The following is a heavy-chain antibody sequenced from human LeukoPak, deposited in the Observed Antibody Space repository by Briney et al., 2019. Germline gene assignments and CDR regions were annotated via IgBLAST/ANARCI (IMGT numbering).Heavy chain of an antibody. J-gene: IGHJ5*02. CDR3: ARGVHGDYGSGWFVP. CDR2: IMPLFGTA. V-gene: IGHV1-69*05. Sequence: ASVKVSCKTSGGTFNNSAISWVRQAPGQGLEWLGGIMPLFGTAGYAQKFQGRVTITKDESTRTVYLELTSLTSDDTAVYYCARGVHGDYGSGWFVPWGQGALVSVSS. CDR1: GGTFNNSA. D-gene: IGHD4-17*01.